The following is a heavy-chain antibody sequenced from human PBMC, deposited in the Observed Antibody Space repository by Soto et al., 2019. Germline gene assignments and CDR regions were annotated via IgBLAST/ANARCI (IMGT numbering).Heavy chain of an antibody. D-gene: IGHD6-6*01. CDR1: GGTFSSYA. CDR2: IIPIFGTA. CDR3: ARDSDPRIAARPLYGLDV. J-gene: IGHJ6*02. Sequence: GASVKVSCKASGGTFSSYAISWVRQAPGQGLEWMGGIIPIFGTANYAQKFQGRVTITADESTSTAYMELSSLRSEDTAVYYCARDSDPRIAARPLYGLDVWGQGTTVTVSS. V-gene: IGHV1-69*13.